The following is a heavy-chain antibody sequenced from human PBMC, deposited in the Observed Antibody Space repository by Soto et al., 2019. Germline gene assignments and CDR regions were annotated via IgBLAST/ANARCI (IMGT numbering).Heavy chain of an antibody. CDR1: GGSISSYY. CDR3: ARSGYSSGWYDY. CDR2: IYYSGST. J-gene: IGHJ4*02. D-gene: IGHD6-19*01. Sequence: PSETLSLSCTVSGGSISSYYWSWIRQPPGKGLEWIGYIYYSGSTNYNPSLKSRVTISVDTSKNQFSLKLSSVTAADTAVYYCARSGYSSGWYDYWGQGTLVTVS. V-gene: IGHV4-59*08.